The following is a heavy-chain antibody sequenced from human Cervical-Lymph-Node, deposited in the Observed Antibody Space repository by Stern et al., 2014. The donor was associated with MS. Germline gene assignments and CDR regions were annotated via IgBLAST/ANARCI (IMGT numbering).Heavy chain of an antibody. CDR2: SHYSGST. V-gene: IGHV4-31*03. CDR1: GGSISNGSYY. D-gene: IGHD6-13*01. CDR3: AREGARGAAGS. Sequence: QVQLVESGPGLVRPSQTLSLICTVSGGSISNGSYYWSWIRQDPGKGLEWIGYSHYSGSTFYNPSLKSRVTISIDTSKNHFSVKVASVTAADTAVYYCAREGARGAAGSWGQGTLVTVSS. J-gene: IGHJ4*02.